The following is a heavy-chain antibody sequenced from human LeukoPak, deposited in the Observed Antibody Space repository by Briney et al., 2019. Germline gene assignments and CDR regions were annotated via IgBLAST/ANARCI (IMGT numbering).Heavy chain of an antibody. D-gene: IGHD3-3*01. J-gene: IGHJ4*02. CDR3: ARMSGSRLPGN. V-gene: IGHV3-30-3*01. CDR1: GFTFSSYA. Sequence: PGRSLRLSCAASGFTFSSYAMHWVRQAPGKGLEWVAVISYDGSNKNYADSVKGRFTISRDNSKNTLYLQMNSLRAEDTAVYYCARMSGSRLPGNWGQGTLVTVSS. CDR2: ISYDGSNK.